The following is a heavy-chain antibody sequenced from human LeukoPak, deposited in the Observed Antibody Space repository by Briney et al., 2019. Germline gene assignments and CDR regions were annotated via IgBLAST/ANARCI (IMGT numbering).Heavy chain of an antibody. Sequence: SETLSLTCAVYGGSLSAYYWTWVRQPPGKGLEWIGEINHSGSTNYNPSLKSRVTISVDTSKNQFSLKLSSVTAADTAMYYCARRSVRGLIILNWFDPWGQGTLVTVSS. CDR2: INHSGST. J-gene: IGHJ5*02. CDR1: GGSLSAYY. CDR3: ARRSVRGLIILNWFDP. D-gene: IGHD3-10*01. V-gene: IGHV4-34*01.